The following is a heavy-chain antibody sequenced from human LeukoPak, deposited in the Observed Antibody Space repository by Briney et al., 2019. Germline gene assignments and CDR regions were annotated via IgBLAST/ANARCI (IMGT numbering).Heavy chain of an antibody. D-gene: IGHD5-12*01. CDR2: IYSGGST. CDR3: AREGSGYDFNP. V-gene: IGHV3-66*01. J-gene: IGHJ3*01. CDR1: GFTVSSNY. Sequence: GGSLRLSCAASGFTVSSNYMSWVRQAPGKGLEWVSVIYSGGSTYYPDSVKGRFTISRDNSKNTLYLQMNSLRAEDTAVYYCAREGSGYDFNPWGQGTMVTVSS.